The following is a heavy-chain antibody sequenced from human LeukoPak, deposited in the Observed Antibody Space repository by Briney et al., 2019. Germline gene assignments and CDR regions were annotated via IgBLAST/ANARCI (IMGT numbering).Heavy chain of an antibody. CDR1: GGSISSGGYY. CDR3: ARGYGGNSLDY. D-gene: IGHD4-23*01. Sequence: PSQTLSLTCTVSGGSISSGGYYWSWIRQPAGKGLEWIGRIYTSGSTNYNPSLKSRVTISVDTSKNQFSLKLSSVTAADTAVYYCARGYGGNSLDYWGQGTLVTVSS. CDR2: IYTSGST. V-gene: IGHV4-61*02. J-gene: IGHJ4*02.